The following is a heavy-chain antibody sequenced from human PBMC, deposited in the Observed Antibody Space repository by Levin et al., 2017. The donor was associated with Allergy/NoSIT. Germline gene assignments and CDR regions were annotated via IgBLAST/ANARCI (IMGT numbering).Heavy chain of an antibody. V-gene: IGHV3-21*01. CDR1: GITFSIYT. D-gene: IGHD2-21*02. J-gene: IGHJ4*02. Sequence: GGSLRLSCAASGITFSIYTMTWVRQAPGKGLEWVSSISTGSSYKYYADSVRGRFTISRDNAKNSLYLQMDSLRAEDTAVYYCARSEAVTAPPANYWGQGTLVAVSS. CDR3: ARSEAVTAPPANY. CDR2: ISTGSSYK.